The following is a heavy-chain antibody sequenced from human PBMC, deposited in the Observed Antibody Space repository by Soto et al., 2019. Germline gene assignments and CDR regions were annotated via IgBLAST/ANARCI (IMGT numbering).Heavy chain of an antibody. D-gene: IGHD3-10*01. J-gene: IGHJ3*02. Sequence: PSETLSLTCAVYGGSFSCYYWIWIRQPPGKGLEWIGEINHSGSTNYNPSLKSRVTISVDTSKNQFSLKLSSVTAADTAVYYCARGMVRGVTQHAFDIWGQGTMVTVSS. CDR1: GGSFSCYY. CDR3: ARGMVRGVTQHAFDI. CDR2: INHSGST. V-gene: IGHV4-34*01.